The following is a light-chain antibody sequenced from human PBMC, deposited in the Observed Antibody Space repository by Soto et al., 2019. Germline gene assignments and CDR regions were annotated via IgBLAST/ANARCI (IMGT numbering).Light chain of an antibody. Sequence: EIVLMQSPGTLSLSPGERATLSCMASQSVSSYLAWYQQKPGQAPRLLIYDASNRATGIPATFSGSGSGTQFTLTISSLQSEDFAVYYCQQYNNWPAITFGQGTRLEIK. V-gene: IGKV3D-15*01. CDR2: DAS. CDR1: QSVSSY. CDR3: QQYNNWPAIT. J-gene: IGKJ5*01.